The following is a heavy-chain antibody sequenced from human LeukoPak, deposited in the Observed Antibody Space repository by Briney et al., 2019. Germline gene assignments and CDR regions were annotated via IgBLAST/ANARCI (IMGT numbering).Heavy chain of an antibody. CDR2: ISSSSTI. D-gene: IGHD2-2*01. CDR3: ARRDCSSTSCYEDY. V-gene: IGHV3-48*02. J-gene: IGHJ4*02. CDR1: GFTFSSYS. Sequence: PGGSLRLSCAASGFTFSSYSMNWVRQAPGKGLEWISYISSSSTIYYADSVKGRFTISRDNAKNSLYLQMNSLRDEDTAVYYCARRDCSSTSCYEDYWGQGTLVTVSS.